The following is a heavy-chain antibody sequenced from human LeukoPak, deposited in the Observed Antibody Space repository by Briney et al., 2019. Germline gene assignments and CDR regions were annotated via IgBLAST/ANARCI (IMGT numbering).Heavy chain of an antibody. D-gene: IGHD2-15*01. V-gene: IGHV4-59*02. J-gene: IGHJ4*02. CDR2: IYYSGST. CDR3: ASTSGYCSGGNCYSAFDY. CDR1: GGSVSTYY. Sequence: SETLSLTSTVSGGSVSTYYWNWIRQPPGKGLEWIGYIYYSGSTNYNPSLKSRLTISVDTSNNQFSLKLSSVTAADTAVYYCASTSGYCSGGNCYSAFDYWGQGTLVTVSS.